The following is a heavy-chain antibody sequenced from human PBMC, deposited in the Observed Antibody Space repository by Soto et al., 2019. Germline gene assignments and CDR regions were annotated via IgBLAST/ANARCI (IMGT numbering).Heavy chain of an antibody. CDR1: GFTFSSHA. V-gene: IGHV3-23*01. J-gene: IGHJ4*02. D-gene: IGHD3-22*01. Sequence: EVQLLESGGGLVQPGGSLRLSCAASGFTFSSHAMSWVRQAPGKGLEWVSAISGSGGSTYYADSVKGRFTISRDNSKNTLYLQMNSLRAEDTAVYYCAKDGGYAYYDSSGYYFGYWGQGTLVTVSS. CDR3: AKDGGYAYYDSSGYYFGY. CDR2: ISGSGGST.